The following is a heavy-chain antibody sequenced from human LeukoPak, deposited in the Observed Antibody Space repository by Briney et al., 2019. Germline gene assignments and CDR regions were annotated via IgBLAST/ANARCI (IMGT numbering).Heavy chain of an antibody. V-gene: IGHV3-33*01. Sequence: GRSLRLSCATSGFPFGVYGMLWVRQAPGKGAEGVATIGHDGIYTDYVDSVKGRFSISSDNSRNTLHLHINGLVAEDTAVYHGARDLGLGNYFDYWGRGALVIVSS. CDR1: GFPFGVYG. J-gene: IGHJ4*02. D-gene: IGHD1-14*01. CDR2: IGHDGIYT. CDR3: ARDLGLGNYFDY.